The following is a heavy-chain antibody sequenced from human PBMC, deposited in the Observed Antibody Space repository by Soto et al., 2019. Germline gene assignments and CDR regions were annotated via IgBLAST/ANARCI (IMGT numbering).Heavy chain of an antibody. J-gene: IGHJ6*02. CDR2: MNPNSGNT. CDR3: ARSIVLVPAGLYGMDV. V-gene: IGHV1-8*01. D-gene: IGHD2-2*01. CDR1: GYTFTSYD. Sequence: GASVKVSCKASGYTFTSYDINWVRQATGQGLEWMGWMNPNSGNTGYAQKFQGRVTMTRNTSISTAYMELSSLRSEDTAVYYCARSIVLVPAGLYGMDVWGQGTTVTVSS.